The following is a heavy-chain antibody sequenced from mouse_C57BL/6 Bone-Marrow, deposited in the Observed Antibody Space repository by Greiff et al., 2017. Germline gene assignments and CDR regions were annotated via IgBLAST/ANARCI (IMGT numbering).Heavy chain of an antibody. V-gene: IGHV1-85*01. Sequence: QVQLKESGPELVKPGASVKLSCKASGYTFTSYDINWVKQRPGQGLEWIGWLYPRDGSPKYNEKFKGKATLAVDTSYSTAYMELHSLTSEDSAVYYCARLGFDGSSGDWYFDVWGTGTTVTVSS. J-gene: IGHJ1*03. D-gene: IGHD1-1*01. CDR3: ARLGFDGSSGDWYFDV. CDR1: GYTFTSYD. CDR2: LYPRDGSP.